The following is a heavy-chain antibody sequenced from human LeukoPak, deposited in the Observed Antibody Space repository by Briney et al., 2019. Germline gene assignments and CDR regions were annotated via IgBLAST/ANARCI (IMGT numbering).Heavy chain of an antibody. V-gene: IGHV1-2*06. Sequence: ASVKVSCKGSGYTFTGYYMHWVRQGPGQGLEWMGLINPNSGGRNYAQKFQGRVTMTRDTSISTAYMELSRLRSDDTAVYYCARDYSSGWYVGVYWGQGTLVTVSS. D-gene: IGHD6-19*01. J-gene: IGHJ4*02. CDR2: INPNSGGR. CDR3: ARDYSSGWYVGVY. CDR1: GYTFTGYY.